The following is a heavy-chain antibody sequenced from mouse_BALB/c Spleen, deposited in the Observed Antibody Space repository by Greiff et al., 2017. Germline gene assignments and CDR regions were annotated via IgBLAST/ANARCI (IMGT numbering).Heavy chain of an antibody. CDR2: ISSGSSTI. Sequence: EVQLVESGGGLVQPGGSRKLSCAASGFTFSSFGMHWVRQAPEKGLEWVAYISSGSSTIYYADTVKGRFTISRDNPKNTLFLQMTSLRSEDTAMYYCLLSNYYAMDYWGQGTSVTVSS. CDR1: GFTFSSFG. V-gene: IGHV5-17*02. CDR3: LLSNYYAMDY. D-gene: IGHD2-1*01. J-gene: IGHJ4*01.